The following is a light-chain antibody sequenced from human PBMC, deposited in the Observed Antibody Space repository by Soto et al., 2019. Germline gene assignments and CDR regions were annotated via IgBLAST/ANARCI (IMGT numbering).Light chain of an antibody. Sequence: QSVLTQPPSVSAAPGQKVTISCSGSSSNIGNHYVSWYQQVPGTAPKLLIYDNNKRPSGIPDRFSGSNSGTSATLGITGLQTGVEADYYCGTWDTSLRTGWVFGGGTKLTVL. CDR1: SSNIGNHY. CDR2: DNN. CDR3: GTWDTSLRTGWV. J-gene: IGLJ3*02. V-gene: IGLV1-51*01.